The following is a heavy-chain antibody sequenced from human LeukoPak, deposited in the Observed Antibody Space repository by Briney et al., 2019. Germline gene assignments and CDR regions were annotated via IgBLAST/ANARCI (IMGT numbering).Heavy chain of an antibody. CDR1: GFTFSSYA. V-gene: IGHV3-23*01. CDR3: AKDIRYSSGWYDY. CDR2: ISGSGGST. Sequence: GSLRLSCAASGFTFSSYAMSWVRQAPGKGLEWVSAISGSGGSTYYADSVKGRFTISRDNSKNTLHLQMNSLRAEDTAVYYCAKDIRYSSGWYDYWGQGTLVTVSS. J-gene: IGHJ4*02. D-gene: IGHD6-19*01.